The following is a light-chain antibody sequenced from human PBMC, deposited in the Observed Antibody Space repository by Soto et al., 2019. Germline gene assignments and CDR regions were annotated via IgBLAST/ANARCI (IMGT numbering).Light chain of an antibody. CDR2: EVS. CDR1: SSDVGGYNY. Sequence: QSALTQPASVSGSPGQSITISCTGTSSDVGGYNYVSWYQQHPGKAPKLMIYEVSNRPSGVPNRFSGSKSGHTASLTISGLQSEDEADYFCTSYTSSTTLDVFGTGTKVTVL. CDR3: TSYTSSTTLDV. V-gene: IGLV2-14*01. J-gene: IGLJ1*01.